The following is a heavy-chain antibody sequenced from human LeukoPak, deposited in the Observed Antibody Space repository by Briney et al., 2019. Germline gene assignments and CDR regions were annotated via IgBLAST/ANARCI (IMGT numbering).Heavy chain of an antibody. CDR2: IQYDGSNK. Sequence: PGGSLRLSCAASGFTFGSYGMHWVRQAPGKGLEWVTFIQYDGSNKYYADSVKGRFTISRDNSKNTVYLQMNSLRTEDTAVYYCARSLTMVRAYDYWGQGTLVTVSP. CDR3: ARSLTMVRAYDY. V-gene: IGHV3-30*02. J-gene: IGHJ4*02. CDR1: GFTFGSYG. D-gene: IGHD3-10*01.